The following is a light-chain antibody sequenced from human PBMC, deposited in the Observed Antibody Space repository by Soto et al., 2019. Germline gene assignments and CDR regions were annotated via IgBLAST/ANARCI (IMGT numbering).Light chain of an antibody. V-gene: IGKV3-15*01. CDR3: QRYNNWPLT. Sequence: VMTQSPATLSVSPGEVATLSFSASQGIGDTLAWYQHKPGQTPRLLIYNTSTRATGVPARFSGSRSGTEFTLTINSLQSEDFAVYYCQRYNNWPLTFGGGTKVDIK. CDR1: QGIGDT. CDR2: NTS. J-gene: IGKJ4*01.